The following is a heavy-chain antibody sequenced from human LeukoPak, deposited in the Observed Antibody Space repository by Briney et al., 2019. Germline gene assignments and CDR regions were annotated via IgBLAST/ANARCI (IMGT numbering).Heavy chain of an antibody. CDR1: GFTFSSFS. V-gene: IGHV3-48*04. Sequence: GGSLRLSCAASGFTFSSFSMNWVRQAPGKGLEWVSYIRSGGTNTDYTGSVKGRFTISRDNAKNSLYLQMNSLRAEDTAVYYCARMNYVSSGWRTPFDYWGQGTLVTVSS. J-gene: IGHJ4*02. D-gene: IGHD1-7*01. CDR3: ARMNYVSSGWRTPFDY. CDR2: IRSGGTNT.